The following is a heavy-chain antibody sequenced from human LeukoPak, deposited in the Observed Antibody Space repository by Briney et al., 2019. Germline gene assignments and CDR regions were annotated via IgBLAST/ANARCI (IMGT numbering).Heavy chain of an antibody. CDR2: ISGSSSTI. Sequence: GGSLRLSCAASGFTFSSYSMSWVRQAPGKGLEWVSYISGSSSTIYYAGSVKGRFTISRDNAKNSMYLQMNSLRAEDTAVYYCARDRASILRFLEWYPFDPWGQGTLVTVSS. V-gene: IGHV3-48*04. CDR3: ARDRASILRFLEWYPFDP. CDR1: GFTFSSYS. J-gene: IGHJ5*02. D-gene: IGHD3-3*01.